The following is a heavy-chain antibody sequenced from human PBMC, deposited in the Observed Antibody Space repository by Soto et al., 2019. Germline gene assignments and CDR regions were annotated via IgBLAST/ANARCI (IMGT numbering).Heavy chain of an antibody. CDR3: AKARTLVYYNMDV. D-gene: IGHD2-15*01. CDR2: IGSGGSDT. CDR1: GFVFSGYT. J-gene: IGHJ6*03. V-gene: IGHV3-23*01. Sequence: QLLESGGDLVQPGGSLRLSCAASGFVFSGYTMSWVRQAPGKGLEWVSNIGSGGSDTYYADSVKGRFTISRDNSKSTLYLQMNSLTAEDTAVYYCAKARTLVYYNMDVWGKGTTVTVYS.